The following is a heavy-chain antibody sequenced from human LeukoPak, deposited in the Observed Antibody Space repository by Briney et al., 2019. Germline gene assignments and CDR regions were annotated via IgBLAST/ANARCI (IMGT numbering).Heavy chain of an antibody. J-gene: IGHJ4*02. D-gene: IGHD3-22*01. V-gene: IGHV3-23*01. CDR2: ISGSGGST. CDR1: GFTFSSYA. CDR3: AKSPIPRVATIYDYDSSGYPSLYYFDY. Sequence: TGGSLRLSCAASGFTFSSYAMSWVRQAPGKGLEWVSAISGSGGSTYYADSVKGRFTISKNTLYLQMNSLRADDTAVYYCAKSPIPRVATIYDYDSSGYPSLYYFDYWGQGTLVTVSS.